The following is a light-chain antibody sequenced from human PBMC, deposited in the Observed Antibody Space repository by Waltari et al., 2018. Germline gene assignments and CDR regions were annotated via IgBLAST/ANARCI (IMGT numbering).Light chain of an antibody. CDR1: QSLFYSPNKRNY. J-gene: IGKJ4*01. Sequence: DIVMTQSPDSLTVSLGARATINCMSSQSLFYSPNKRNYLAWYQQKAGQSPKLLIYWASTRESGVPDRFSGSGSGTDFSLTISNLQAEDVAVYSCQQYYDSPLTFGGGTKVEIK. CDR2: WAS. V-gene: IGKV4-1*01. CDR3: QQYYDSPLT.